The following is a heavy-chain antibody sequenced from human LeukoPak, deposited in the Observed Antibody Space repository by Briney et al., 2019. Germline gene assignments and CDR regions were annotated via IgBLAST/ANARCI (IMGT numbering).Heavy chain of an antibody. CDR3: ARGGKIFGVGTEAMDV. J-gene: IGHJ6*04. D-gene: IGHD3-3*01. CDR2: INPSGGST. CDR1: GGTFSSYA. V-gene: IGHV1-46*01. Sequence: ASVKVSCKASGGTFSSYAVSWVRQAPGQGLEWMGIINPSGGSTSYAQKFQGRVTMTRDTSTSTVYMELSSLRSEDTAVYYCARGGKIFGVGTEAMDVWGKGTTVTVSP.